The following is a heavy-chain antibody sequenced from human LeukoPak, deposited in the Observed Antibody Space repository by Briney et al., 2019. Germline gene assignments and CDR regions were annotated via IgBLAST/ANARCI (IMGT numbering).Heavy chain of an antibody. D-gene: IGHD3-16*02. CDR1: GFTFSSYG. J-gene: IGHJ4*02. V-gene: IGHV3-30*02. Sequence: GGSLRLSCAASGFTFSSYGMHWVRQAPGKGLEWVAFIRYDGSNKYYADSVKGRFTISRDNSKNTLYLQMNSLRAEDTAVYYCARGYVWGSYRYHLAFDYWGQGTLVTVSS. CDR2: IRYDGSNK. CDR3: ARGYVWGSYRYHLAFDY.